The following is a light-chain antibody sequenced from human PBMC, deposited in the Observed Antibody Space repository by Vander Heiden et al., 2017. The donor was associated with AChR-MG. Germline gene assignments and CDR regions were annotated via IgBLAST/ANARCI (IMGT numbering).Light chain of an antibody. V-gene: IGKV3-15*01. CDR1: QSVNNN. CDR3: QQYNKWPPIT. CDR2: GAS. Sequence: EIVMTQSPATLSVSPGERATLSCRASQSVNNNLDWYQQKPGQAPRLLIYGASTRATDIPGRFSGSGSGTEFTLTISSLQSEDFAVYYCQQYNKWPPITFGQGTRLEI. J-gene: IGKJ5*01.